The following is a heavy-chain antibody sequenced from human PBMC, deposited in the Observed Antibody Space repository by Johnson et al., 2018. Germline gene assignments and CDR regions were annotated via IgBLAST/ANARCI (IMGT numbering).Heavy chain of an antibody. CDR3: ARVRRIVVVDDAFDI. Sequence: QVQLVESGGGVVQPGRSLRLSCAASGFTFSSYAMYWVRQAPGKGLEWVAVISYDGSNKYYAGSVKGRFTVSRDNSKNTLYLQMNSLRAEDTTVYYCARVRRIVVVDDAFDIWGQGTMVTVSS. CDR1: GFTFSSYA. CDR2: ISYDGSNK. J-gene: IGHJ3*02. V-gene: IGHV3-30-3*01. D-gene: IGHD3-22*01.